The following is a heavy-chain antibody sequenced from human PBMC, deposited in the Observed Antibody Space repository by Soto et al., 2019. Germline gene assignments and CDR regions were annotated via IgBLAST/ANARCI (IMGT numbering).Heavy chain of an antibody. CDR3: ARDLAAAAY. CDR1: GYIFTNYY. Sequence: QVQLVQSGAEVKKPGASVKVSCKASGYIFTNYYIHWVRQAPGQGIEWMAIINPLPTSGSTNNAQKFQGRVTVTRDTSTSTVYLELSSLRSDDTAVYYCARDLAAAAYWGQGTLVTVSS. V-gene: IGHV1-46*01. J-gene: IGHJ4*02. CDR2: INPLPTSGST. D-gene: IGHD6-13*01.